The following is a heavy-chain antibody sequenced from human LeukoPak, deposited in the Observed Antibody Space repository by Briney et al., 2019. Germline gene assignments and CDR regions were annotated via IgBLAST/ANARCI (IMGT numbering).Heavy chain of an antibody. D-gene: IGHD6-6*01. CDR1: GGSFSGYY. V-gene: IGHV4-34*01. J-gene: IGHJ4*02. CDR2: INHSGNT. Sequence: SETLSLTCAVYGGSFSGYYWSWIRQPPGKGLEWIGEINHSGNTNYNPSLKSRVTISVDTSKNQFSLKLSSVTAADTAVYYCARGRAELLESIAAAYFDYWGQGTLVTVSS. CDR3: ARGRAELLESIAAAYFDY.